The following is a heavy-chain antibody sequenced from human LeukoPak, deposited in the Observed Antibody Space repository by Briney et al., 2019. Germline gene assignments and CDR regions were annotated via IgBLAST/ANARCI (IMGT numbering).Heavy chain of an antibody. Sequence: PGGSLRFSCAASGFPFNNYWMHWVRQAPGKGLVWVSSINTDGRTTRYAASVQGRFTISRDNAKNTLYLQMNSLRDDDTAVYYCARAGASGWYAAGWFDPWGQGTLVTVSS. CDR2: INTDGRTT. V-gene: IGHV3-74*01. CDR1: GFPFNNYW. CDR3: ARAGASGWYAAGWFDP. D-gene: IGHD6-19*01. J-gene: IGHJ5*02.